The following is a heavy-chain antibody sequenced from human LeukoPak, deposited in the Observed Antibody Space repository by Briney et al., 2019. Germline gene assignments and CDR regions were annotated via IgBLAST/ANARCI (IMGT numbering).Heavy chain of an antibody. CDR1: EFTFSNYA. D-gene: IGHD2-21*02. CDR3: ARVSERLLPSFKWFDP. CDR2: ISYDGSNK. Sequence: GGSLRLSCAASEFTFSNYAMHWVRQAPGKGLEWVAVISYDGSNKYYADSVKGRHTISRDNSKNTLYLQMNSLRPEDTALYYCARVSERLLPSFKWFDPWGQGTLVTVSS. J-gene: IGHJ5*02. V-gene: IGHV3-30-3*01.